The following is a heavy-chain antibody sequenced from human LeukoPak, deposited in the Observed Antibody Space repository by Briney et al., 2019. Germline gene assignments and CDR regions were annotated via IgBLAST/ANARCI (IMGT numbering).Heavy chain of an antibody. Sequence: GGSLRLSCAASGFTFSSYSMNWVRQAPGKGLEWVSYISSSGSTIDYADSVKGRFTISRDNSKNTLYLQMNSLRPEDTAVYYCARDKLPAPWDGMDVWGQGTTVTVSS. CDR1: GFTFSSYS. D-gene: IGHD2-2*01. J-gene: IGHJ6*02. V-gene: IGHV3-48*01. CDR3: ARDKLPAPWDGMDV. CDR2: ISSSGSTI.